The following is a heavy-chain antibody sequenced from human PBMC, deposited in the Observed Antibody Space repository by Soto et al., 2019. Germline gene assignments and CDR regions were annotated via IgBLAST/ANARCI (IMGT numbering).Heavy chain of an antibody. CDR1: GFTFNNIA. CDR3: AKNIRSSSGFDY. J-gene: IGHJ4*02. V-gene: IGHV3-23*01. Sequence: GGSLRLSSAATGFTFNNIAMNWDRQGPGKGLEWVSGISGGGDATRYAESGKGRFTISRNNAESMVYLDMYSLIPDDKAIYYCAKNIRSSSGFDYWGQGTPVTVSS. CDR2: ISGGGDAT. D-gene: IGHD6-6*01.